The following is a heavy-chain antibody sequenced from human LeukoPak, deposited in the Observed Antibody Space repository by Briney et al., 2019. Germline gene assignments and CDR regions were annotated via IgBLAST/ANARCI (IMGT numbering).Heavy chain of an antibody. CDR3: TKDFRSRKIVGATPDAIDI. D-gene: IGHD1-26*01. Sequence: ASVKVSCKASGYTFNRYGITWVRQAPGQGLEWMGWISPYNGNTNYAQKLQGRVTMTTDTSTSTAYMELRSLRSDDTAVYYCTKDFRSRKIVGATPDAIDIWGQGTMVTVSS. J-gene: IGHJ3*02. V-gene: IGHV1-18*01. CDR2: ISPYNGNT. CDR1: GYTFNRYG.